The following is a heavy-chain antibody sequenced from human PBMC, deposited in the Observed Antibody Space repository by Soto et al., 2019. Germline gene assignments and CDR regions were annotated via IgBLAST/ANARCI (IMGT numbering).Heavy chain of an antibody. CDR3: PKNYFVSCGYYWPRPHYFDS. CDR1: GFTFSSFG. D-gene: IGHD3-22*01. Sequence: PGGSLRLSCAASGFTFSSFGMSWVRQTPGQGLEWVSAISGSGGTTYYADSVKGRFTISRDNSNNTLYLQMNSLRAEDTAVYYYPKNYFVSCGYYWPRPHYFDSGGRGPLVTVS. V-gene: IGHV3-23*01. CDR2: ISGSGGTT. J-gene: IGHJ4*02.